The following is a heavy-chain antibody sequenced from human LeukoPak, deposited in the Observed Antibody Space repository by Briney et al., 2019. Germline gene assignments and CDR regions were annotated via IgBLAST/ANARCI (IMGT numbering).Heavy chain of an antibody. Sequence: GRSLRLSCAASGFTFSSYGMHWVRKAPGKGLEWVAVISYDGSNKYYADSVKGRFTISRDNSKNTLYLQMNSLRAEDTAVYYCAKDQDGGNSPAGDYYYGMDVWGQGTTVTVSS. CDR2: ISYDGSNK. V-gene: IGHV3-30*18. CDR1: GFTFSSYG. CDR3: AKDQDGGNSPAGDYYYGMDV. D-gene: IGHD4-23*01. J-gene: IGHJ6*02.